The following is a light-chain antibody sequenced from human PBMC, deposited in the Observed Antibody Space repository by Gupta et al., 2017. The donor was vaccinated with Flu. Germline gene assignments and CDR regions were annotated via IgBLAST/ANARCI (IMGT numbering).Light chain of an antibody. Sequence: DIQMTQSPSTLSASVGDRVTITCRASQSISTWLAWEQQKPGKAPRLLIYKASSLASVVRLRFSGTGSESEFSLTSSDLQHEDFDSYYYQHCETFSFGQGTKVEIK. CDR3: QHCETFS. CDR2: KAS. V-gene: IGKV1-5*03. CDR1: QSISTW. J-gene: IGKJ1*01.